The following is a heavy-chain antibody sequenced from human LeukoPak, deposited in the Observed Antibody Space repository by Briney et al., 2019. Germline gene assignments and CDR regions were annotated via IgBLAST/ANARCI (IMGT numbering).Heavy chain of an antibody. V-gene: IGHV4-59*08. CDR2: IYYSGRT. CDR3: ARRNAFDI. Sequence: SETLSLTCTLSGGSISGFYWNWIRQPPGKGLEWIGYIYYSGRTDSNPSLKSRVTVSVDTSKNQFNLRLTSVTAADTAMYYCARRNAFDIWGQGTMVTVSS. CDR1: GGSISGFY. J-gene: IGHJ3*02.